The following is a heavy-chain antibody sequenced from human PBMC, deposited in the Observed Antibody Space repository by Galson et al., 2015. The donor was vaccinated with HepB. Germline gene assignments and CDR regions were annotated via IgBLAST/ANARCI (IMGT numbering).Heavy chain of an antibody. J-gene: IGHJ4*02. CDR2: IPDDGANK. D-gene: IGHD6-13*01. CDR3: AKDLGGGYSGSWYPGFDH. V-gene: IGHV3-30*18. Sequence: SLRLSCAASGFSFSRYAMHWVRQAPGKGLEWVAVIPDDGANKFYADSVRGRFAISRDTSKNTLYLQMNSLGPEDTAVYYCAKDLGGGYSGSWYPGFDHWGQGILVIVSS. CDR1: GFSFSRYA.